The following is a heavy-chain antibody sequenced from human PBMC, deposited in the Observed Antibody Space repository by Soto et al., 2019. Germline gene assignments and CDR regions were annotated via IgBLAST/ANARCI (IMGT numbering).Heavy chain of an antibody. CDR3: ARVPTYYYYGMDV. Sequence: PGESLKISCKGSGYSFTTYWLNWVRQMPGKGLEWMGKIDPSDSYIDYSPSFEGHVTISADKSVSTAYLQWSSLKASDTAVYFCARVPTYYYYGMDVWGQGTTVTVSS. J-gene: IGHJ6*02. V-gene: IGHV5-10-1*01. CDR2: IDPSDSYI. CDR1: GYSFTTYW.